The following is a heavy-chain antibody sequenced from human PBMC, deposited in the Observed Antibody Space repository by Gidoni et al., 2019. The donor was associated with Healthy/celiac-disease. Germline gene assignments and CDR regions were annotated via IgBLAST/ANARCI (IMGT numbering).Heavy chain of an antibody. V-gene: IGHV1-69*08. Sequence: QVQLVQSGAEVKKPGSSVKVSCKASGGTFSSYTISWVRQAPGQGLEWLGRIIPILGIANYAQKFQGRVTITADKSTSTAYMELSSLRSEDTAVYYCAGEMRLPMGYFDYWGQGTLVTVSS. CDR1: GGTFSSYT. D-gene: IGHD4-17*01. CDR2: IIPILGIA. J-gene: IGHJ4*02. CDR3: AGEMRLPMGYFDY.